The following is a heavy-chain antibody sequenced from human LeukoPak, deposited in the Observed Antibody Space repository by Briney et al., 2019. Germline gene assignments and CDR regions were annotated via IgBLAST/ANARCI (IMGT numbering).Heavy chain of an antibody. CDR3: ARANLGAFDV. CDR2: SNSDGSTT. CDR1: GFTFISYW. D-gene: IGHD4/OR15-4a*01. Sequence: GGSLRLSCAASGFTFISYWMHWVRQAPGKGLVWVSRSNSDGSTTNYADSVKGRFTISIDNARNTLFLQMNSLRAGDTAVYYCARANLGAFDVWGQGTMVTVSS. J-gene: IGHJ3*01. V-gene: IGHV3-74*01.